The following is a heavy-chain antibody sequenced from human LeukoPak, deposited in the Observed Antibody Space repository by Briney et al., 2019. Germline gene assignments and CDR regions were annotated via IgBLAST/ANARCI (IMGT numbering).Heavy chain of an antibody. V-gene: IGHV4-34*01. D-gene: IGHD3-10*01. J-gene: IGHJ4*02. CDR3: ARKRARFGELLPYYFDY. CDR1: GGSFSGYY. CDR2: INHSGST. Sequence: SETLSLTCAVYGGSFSGYYWSWIRQPPGKGLEWIGEINHSGSTNYNPSLKSRVAISVDTSKSQFSLKLSSVTAADTAVYYCARKRARFGELLPYYFDYWGQGTLVTVSS.